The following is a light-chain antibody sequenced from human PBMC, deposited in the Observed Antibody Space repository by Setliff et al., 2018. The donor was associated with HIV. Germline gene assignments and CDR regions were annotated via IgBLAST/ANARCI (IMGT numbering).Light chain of an antibody. CDR3: SSYTSSYTYG. CDR1: SSDVGAYNY. J-gene: IGLJ1*01. CDR2: EVS. Sequence: QSALAQPASVSGSPGQSITISCTGTSSDVGAYNYVSWYQQHPGKAPKLMIFEVSDRPSGISNRFSGSKSGNTASLTISGLQTEDEADYYCSSYTSSYTYGFGTGTKV. V-gene: IGLV2-14*03.